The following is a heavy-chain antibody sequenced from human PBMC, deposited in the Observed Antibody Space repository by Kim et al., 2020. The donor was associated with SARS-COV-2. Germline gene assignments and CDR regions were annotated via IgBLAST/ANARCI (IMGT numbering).Heavy chain of an antibody. D-gene: IGHD2-15*01. Sequence: SETLSLTCAVYGGSFSGYYWSWIRQPPGKGLEWIGEINHSGSTNYNPSLKSRVTISVDTSKNQFSLKLSSVTAADTAVYYCAREGSGSRRGARIVRLYYFDYWGQGTLVTVSS. J-gene: IGHJ4*02. CDR2: INHSGST. V-gene: IGHV4-34*01. CDR1: GGSFSGYY. CDR3: AREGSGSRRGARIVRLYYFDY.